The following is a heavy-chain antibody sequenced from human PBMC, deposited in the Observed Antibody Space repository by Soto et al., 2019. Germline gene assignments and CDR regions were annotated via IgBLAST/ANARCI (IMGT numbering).Heavy chain of an antibody. CDR2: MSYSGSA. V-gene: IGHV4-61*01. J-gene: IGHJ4*02. Sequence: SETLSLTCTVSGGSVSIGTYYWSWIRQPPGKGLEWIGYMSYSGSANYNPSLKSRVTISVDSSKNQFSLKLSSVPAADTAVYFCARLLYYYDTTGYYFFDYWGQGIPVTVSS. D-gene: IGHD3-22*01. CDR1: GGSVSIGTYY. CDR3: ARLLYYYDTTGYYFFDY.